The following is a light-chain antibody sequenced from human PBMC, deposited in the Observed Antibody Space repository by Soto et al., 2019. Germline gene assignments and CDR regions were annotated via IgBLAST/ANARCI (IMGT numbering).Light chain of an antibody. J-gene: IGLJ2*01. V-gene: IGLV1-44*01. CDR2: NNN. Sequence: QSVLTQPPSASGTPGQRVTISCSGGTSNIGSHTVHWYQQLPGTAPRLLIYNNNQRPSGVPERLSGSNSGDTATLTISRVEAGDEADYYCQVWDRSSDVVFGGGTKLTVL. CDR3: QVWDRSSDVV. CDR1: TSNIGSHT.